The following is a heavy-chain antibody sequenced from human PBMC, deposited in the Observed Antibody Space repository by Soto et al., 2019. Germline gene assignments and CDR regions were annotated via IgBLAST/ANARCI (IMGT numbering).Heavy chain of an antibody. CDR3: ARVSLNLPTIFGVNPYYYYGMDV. CDR1: GGSISSGGYS. CDR2: IYHSGST. J-gene: IGHJ6*02. Sequence: SETLSLTCAVSGGSISSGGYSWSWIRQPPGKGLEWIGYIYHSGSTYYNPSLKSRVTISVDRSKNQFSLKLSSVTAADTAVYYCARVSLNLPTIFGVNPYYYYGMDVWGQGTTVTVSS. D-gene: IGHD3-3*01. V-gene: IGHV4-30-2*01.